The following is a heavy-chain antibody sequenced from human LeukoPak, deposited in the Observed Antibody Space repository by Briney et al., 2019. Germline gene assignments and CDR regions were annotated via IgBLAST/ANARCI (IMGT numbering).Heavy chain of an antibody. D-gene: IGHD3-16*02. CDR2: IKAGNGNT. J-gene: IGHJ4*02. V-gene: IGHV1-3*01. CDR3: ARPLFAKGLYDYVWGSYRYDYYFDY. CDR1: GYTFTSYA. Sequence: ASVKVSCKASGYTFTSYAMHWVRQAPGQRLEWMGWIKAGNGNTKYSQKFQGRVTITRDTSASTAYMELSSLRSEDTAVYYCARPLFAKGLYDYVWGSYRYDYYFDYWGQGTLVTVSS.